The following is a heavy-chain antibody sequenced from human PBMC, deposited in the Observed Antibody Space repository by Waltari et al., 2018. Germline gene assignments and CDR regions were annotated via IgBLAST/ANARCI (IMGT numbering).Heavy chain of an antibody. V-gene: IGHV4-59*01. D-gene: IGHD3-22*01. Sequence: QVQLQESGPGLVKPSATLSLTCTVSGGSISRYYWSWSRQPPGKVLEWIGYIYYSGSTNYNPSLKSRVTISVDTSKNQFSLKLSSVTAADTAVYYCARMDSSVCTDYWGQGTLVTVSS. J-gene: IGHJ4*02. CDR2: IYYSGST. CDR1: GGSISRYY. CDR3: ARMDSSVCTDY.